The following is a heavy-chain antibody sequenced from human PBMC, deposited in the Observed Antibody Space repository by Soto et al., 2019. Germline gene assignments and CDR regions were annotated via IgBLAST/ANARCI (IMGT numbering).Heavy chain of an antibody. V-gene: IGHV3-43D*04. Sequence: LILSCAASGFTFDEYAMHWVRQPPGKGLEWVSLISWDGSNRYYADSVQGRFTISRDNSKYSLYLEMNTLRPEDTALYYCAKDISRGPTKNYDFWSGPDYWGQGTLVTVSS. CDR3: AKDISRGPTKNYDFWSGPDY. D-gene: IGHD3-3*01. CDR1: GFTFDEYA. J-gene: IGHJ4*02. CDR2: ISWDGSNR.